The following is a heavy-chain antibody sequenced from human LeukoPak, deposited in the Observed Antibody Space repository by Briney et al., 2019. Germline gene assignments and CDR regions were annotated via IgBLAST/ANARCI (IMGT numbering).Heavy chain of an antibody. Sequence: GGSLRLSCAASGFTFSYYGMHWVRQAPDKGLEWVAVIWYDGSNKYYADSVEGRFTISRDNSKNTLYLQMNSLRAEDTAVYYCAKDRDFWSGKAFDYWGQGTLVTVSS. D-gene: IGHD3-3*01. J-gene: IGHJ4*02. CDR2: IWYDGSNK. V-gene: IGHV3-33*06. CDR1: GFTFSYYG. CDR3: AKDRDFWSGKAFDY.